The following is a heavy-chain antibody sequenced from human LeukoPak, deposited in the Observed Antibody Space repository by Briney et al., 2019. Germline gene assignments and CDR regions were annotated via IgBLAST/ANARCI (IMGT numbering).Heavy chain of an antibody. CDR3: ARAQQDYVWGSYRSPFDY. CDR2: ISAYNGNT. Sequence: ASVKVSCKASGYTFTSYYMHWVRQAPGQGLEWMGWISAYNGNTNYAQKLQGRVTMTTDTSTSTAYMELRSLRSDDTAVYYCARAQQDYVWGSYRSPFDYWGQGTLVTVSS. D-gene: IGHD3-16*02. J-gene: IGHJ4*02. V-gene: IGHV1-18*04. CDR1: GYTFTSYY.